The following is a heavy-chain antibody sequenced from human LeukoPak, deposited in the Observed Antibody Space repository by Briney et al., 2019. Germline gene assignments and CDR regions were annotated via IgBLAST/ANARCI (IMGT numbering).Heavy chain of an antibody. CDR3: ARLTYYYDSSGYYPSGVDY. CDR2: IYPGDSDT. D-gene: IGHD3-22*01. J-gene: IGHJ4*02. CDR1: GYSFTSYW. Sequence: GESLKISCKGSGYSFTSYWIGWVRQMPGKGLEWMGIIYPGDSDTRYSPPFQGQVTISADKSISTAYLQWSSLKASDTTMYYCARLTYYYDSSGYYPSGVDYWGQGTLVTVSS. V-gene: IGHV5-51*01.